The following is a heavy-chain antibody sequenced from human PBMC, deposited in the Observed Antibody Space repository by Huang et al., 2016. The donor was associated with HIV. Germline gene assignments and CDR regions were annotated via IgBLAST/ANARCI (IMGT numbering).Heavy chain of an antibody. V-gene: IGHV4-34*01. Sequence: QVQLQQWGAGLLKPSETLSLTCAVYGGSFSGYYWSWIRQSPGKGLEWVWEINHSVSTHSNPSLKSRLTISVDTSKNHFSLKLSSVTAADTAVYYCARERMMSWLDDHDAFDIWGQGTMVTVSS. D-gene: IGHD1-1*01. CDR3: ARERMMSWLDDHDAFDI. CDR2: INHSVST. J-gene: IGHJ3*02. CDR1: GGSFSGYY.